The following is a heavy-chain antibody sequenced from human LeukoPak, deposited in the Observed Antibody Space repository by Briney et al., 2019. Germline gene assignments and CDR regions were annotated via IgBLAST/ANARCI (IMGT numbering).Heavy chain of an antibody. V-gene: IGHV4-30-4*01. Sequence: PSQTLSLTCTVSGGAISSGDYYWSWIRQPPGKGLEWIGYIYYSGSTYYNPSLKSRVTISVDTSKNQFSLKLSSVTAADTAVYYCARDRHAVAGTIDYWGQGTLVTVSS. CDR2: IYYSGST. D-gene: IGHD6-19*01. CDR3: ARDRHAVAGTIDY. J-gene: IGHJ4*02. CDR1: GGAISSGDYY.